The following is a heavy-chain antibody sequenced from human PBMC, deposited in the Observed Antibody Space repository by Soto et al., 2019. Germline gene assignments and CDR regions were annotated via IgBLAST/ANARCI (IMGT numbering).Heavy chain of an antibody. Sequence: QVQLQESGPGLVKPSQTLSLTCTVSGGSTSSGGYYWSWIRQHPGKGLEWIGYIYYSGSTYYNPSLKSRVTISVDTSKNQFSLKLSSVTAADTAVYYCARGTVVPAASYYYYMYVWGKGTTVTVSS. V-gene: IGHV4-31*03. J-gene: IGHJ6*03. CDR1: GGSTSSGGYY. D-gene: IGHD2-2*01. CDR3: ARGTVVPAASYYYYMYV. CDR2: IYYSGST.